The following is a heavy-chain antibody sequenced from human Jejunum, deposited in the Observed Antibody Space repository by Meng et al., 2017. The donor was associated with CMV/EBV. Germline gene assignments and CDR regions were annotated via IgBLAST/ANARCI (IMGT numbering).Heavy chain of an antibody. CDR2: IKQDGSEK. Sequence: LILSCAAVGFTFSTYWMTWVRQAPGKGLEWVANIKQDGSEKYYVDSVKGRFTISRDNAKNSLFLQMNSLRAEDTAMYYCARNARGSGYWGQGTLVTVSS. J-gene: IGHJ4*02. V-gene: IGHV3-7*01. CDR1: GFTFSTYW. D-gene: IGHD3-10*01. CDR3: ARNARGSGY.